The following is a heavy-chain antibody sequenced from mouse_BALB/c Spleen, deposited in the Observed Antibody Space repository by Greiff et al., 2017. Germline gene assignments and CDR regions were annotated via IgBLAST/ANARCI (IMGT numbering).Heavy chain of an antibody. V-gene: IGHV3-2*02. CDR3: ARSGGYDYADY. D-gene: IGHD3-1*01. Sequence: DVQLQESGPGLVKPSQSLSLTCTVTGYSITSDYAWNWIRQFPGNKLEWMGYISYSGSTSYNPSLKSRISITRDTSKNQFFLQLNSVTTEDTATYYCARSGGYDYADYWGQGTTLTVSS. CDR1: GYSITSDYA. J-gene: IGHJ2*01. CDR2: ISYSGST.